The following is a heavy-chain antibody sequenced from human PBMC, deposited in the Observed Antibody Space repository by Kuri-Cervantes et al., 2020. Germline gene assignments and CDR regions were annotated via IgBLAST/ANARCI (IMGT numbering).Heavy chain of an antibody. Sequence: SETLSLTCTVSGGSISSYYWSWIRQPPGKGLEWIGYIYYSGSTNYNPSLKSRVTISVDTSKNQFSLKLSSVTAADTAVYYCARIAAATIIGGYHYYGMDVWGQGTTVTVSS. J-gene: IGHJ6*02. CDR1: GGSISSYY. V-gene: IGHV4-59*01. CDR2: IYYSGST. CDR3: ARIAAATIIGGYHYYGMDV. D-gene: IGHD6-13*01.